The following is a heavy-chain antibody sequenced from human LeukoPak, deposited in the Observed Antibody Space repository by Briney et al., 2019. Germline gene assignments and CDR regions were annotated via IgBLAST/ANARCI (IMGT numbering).Heavy chain of an antibody. D-gene: IGHD6-19*01. CDR2: INHSGST. V-gene: IGHV4-34*01. J-gene: IGHJ3*02. CDR1: GGSFSGYY. Sequence: RTSETLSLTCAVYGGSFSGYYWSWIRQPPGKGLGWIGEINHSGSTNYNPSLKGRVTISVDTSKNQFSLKLSSVTAADTAVYYCARRQFDAFDIWGQGTMVTVSS. CDR3: ARRQFDAFDI.